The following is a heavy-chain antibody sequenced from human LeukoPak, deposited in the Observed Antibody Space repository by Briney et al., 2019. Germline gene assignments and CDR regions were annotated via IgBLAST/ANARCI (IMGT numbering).Heavy chain of an antibody. V-gene: IGHV1-2*02. Sequence: ASVKVSCKASGYTYTDYYIHWVRQAPGQGLEWMGWIHPNTGGTYFAQNFQGRVTMTVDTSISTAYMELGRLTSDDTAVYYCAGPTTTVVSIYWGQGTLVSVSS. D-gene: IGHD4-23*01. CDR2: IHPNTGGT. CDR1: GYTYTDYY. J-gene: IGHJ4*02. CDR3: AGPTTTVVSIY.